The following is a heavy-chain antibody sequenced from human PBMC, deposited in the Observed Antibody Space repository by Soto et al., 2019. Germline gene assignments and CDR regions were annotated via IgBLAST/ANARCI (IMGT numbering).Heavy chain of an antibody. CDR2: IIPIFGTA. D-gene: IGHD3-16*02. CDR3: ASGTFGGVIVRPYYFDY. V-gene: IGHV1-69*13. J-gene: IGHJ4*02. Sequence: SVKVSCKASGGTFSSYAISWVRQAPGQGLEWMGGIIPIFGTANYAQKFQGRVTITADESTSTAYMELSSLRSEDTAVYYCASGTFGGVIVRPYYFDYWGQGTLVTVSS. CDR1: GGTFSSYA.